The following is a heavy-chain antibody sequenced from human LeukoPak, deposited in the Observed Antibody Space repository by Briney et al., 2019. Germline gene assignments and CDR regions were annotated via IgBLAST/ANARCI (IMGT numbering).Heavy chain of an antibody. CDR1: GGSISSSSYY. J-gene: IGHJ5*02. V-gene: IGHV4-39*01. CDR3: ARLEYDYVWGSYRHNWFDP. D-gene: IGHD3-16*02. CDR2: IYYSGGT. Sequence: SETLSLTCTVSGGSISSSSYYWGWIRQPPGKGLEWIGSIYYSGGTYYNPSLKSRVTISVDTSKNQFSLKLSSVTAADTAVYYCARLEYDYVWGSYRHNWFDPWGQGTLVTVSS.